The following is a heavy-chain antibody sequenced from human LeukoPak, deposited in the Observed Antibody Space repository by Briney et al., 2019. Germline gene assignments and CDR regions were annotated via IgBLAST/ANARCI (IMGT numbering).Heavy chain of an antibody. D-gene: IGHD3-3*01. Sequence: ASVKVSCNVSGDTLTEISMHWVRQAPGKGLEWMGGYDPEDGETIYAQKFQGRVTMTEDTSTETAYMELSSLRSEDTAVYYCATKRPVITIFGVVWRLFDYWGQGSLVSVSS. CDR3: ATKRPVITIFGVVWRLFDY. CDR1: GDTLTEIS. V-gene: IGHV1-24*01. CDR2: YDPEDGET. J-gene: IGHJ4*02.